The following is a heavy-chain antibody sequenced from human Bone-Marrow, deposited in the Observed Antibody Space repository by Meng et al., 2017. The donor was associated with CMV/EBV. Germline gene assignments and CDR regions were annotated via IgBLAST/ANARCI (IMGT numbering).Heavy chain of an antibody. V-gene: IGHV3-9*01. J-gene: IGHJ4*02. CDR2: ISWNSGSI. Sequence: SLKISCAASGFTFDDYAMHWVRQAPGKGLEWVSGISWNSGSIGYADSVKGRFTISRDNAKNSLYLQMNSLRSEDTALYYCAKDSSVAGPLDYWGQGTRVTGSS. CDR3: AKDSSVAGPLDY. CDR1: GFTFDDYA. D-gene: IGHD6-19*01.